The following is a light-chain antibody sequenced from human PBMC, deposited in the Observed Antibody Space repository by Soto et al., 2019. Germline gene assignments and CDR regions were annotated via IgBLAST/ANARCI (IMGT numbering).Light chain of an antibody. CDR1: SGDVGAYIY. V-gene: IGLV2-14*01. CDR3: CSYTSSRTYV. CDR2: EVT. J-gene: IGLJ1*01. Sequence: QSSRTQPASVSVAPGQSITISCTGTSGDVGAYIYVSWYQHHPGKAPKVMIYEVTNRPSGVSDRFSGSKSGNTASLTISGLQAEDEADYYCCSYTSSRTYVFGTGTKVTVL.